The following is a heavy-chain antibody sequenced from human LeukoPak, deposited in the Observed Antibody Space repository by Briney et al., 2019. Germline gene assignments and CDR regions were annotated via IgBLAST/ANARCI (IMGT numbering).Heavy chain of an antibody. V-gene: IGHV4-34*01. J-gene: IGHJ4*02. D-gene: IGHD3-10*01. CDR2: INHSGST. CDR3: ARVSYGSGSYLDY. CDR1: GFTFSSYA. Sequence: GSLRLSCAASGFTFSSYAMSWICQPPGKGLEWIGEINHSGSTNYNPSLKSRVTISVDTSKNQFSLKLSSVTAADTAVYYCARVSYGSGSYLDYWGQGTLVTVSS.